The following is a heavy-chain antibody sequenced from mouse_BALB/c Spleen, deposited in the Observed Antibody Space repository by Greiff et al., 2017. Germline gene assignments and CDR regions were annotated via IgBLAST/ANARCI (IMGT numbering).Heavy chain of an antibody. V-gene: IGHV1S137*01. CDR3: AIYDGYYPWFAY. CDR1: GYTFTDYA. Sequence: VQLQQSGAELVRPGVSVKISCKGSGYTFTDYAMHWVKQSHAKSLEWIGVISTYYGDASYNQKFKGKATMTVDKSSSTAYMELARLTSEDSAIYYCAIYDGYYPWFAYWGQGTLVTVSA. D-gene: IGHD2-3*01. CDR2: ISTYYGDA. J-gene: IGHJ3*01.